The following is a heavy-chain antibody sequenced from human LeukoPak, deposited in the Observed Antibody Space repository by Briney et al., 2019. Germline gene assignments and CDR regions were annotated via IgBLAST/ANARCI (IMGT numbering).Heavy chain of an antibody. CDR1: GCSVSSYY. D-gene: IGHD1-26*01. Sequence: SETLSRTCTVSGCSVSSYYWSWIRQPPGKGLECIGYVYYTGSSNYNPSLKSRVTISVDTSKNQFSLKLSSVTAADTATHYCARSGSRVGYTDAWGKGNTVTVSS. CDR3: ARSGSRVGYTDA. V-gene: IGHV4-59*02. J-gene: IGHJ6*03. CDR2: VYYTGSS.